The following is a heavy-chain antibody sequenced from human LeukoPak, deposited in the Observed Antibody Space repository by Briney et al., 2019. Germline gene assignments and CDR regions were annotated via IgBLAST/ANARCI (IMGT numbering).Heavy chain of an antibody. Sequence: SETLSLTCAVYGGSFSGYYWSWIRQPPGKGLEWIGYIHYSGSTNYNPSLKSRVTISVDTSKNQFSLKLSSVTAADTAVYYCARTTEGYCRGGSCYYFYYYMDVWGKGTTVTVSS. CDR2: IHYSGST. CDR3: ARTTEGYCRGGSCYYFYYYMDV. D-gene: IGHD2-15*01. J-gene: IGHJ6*03. CDR1: GGSFSGYY. V-gene: IGHV4-59*01.